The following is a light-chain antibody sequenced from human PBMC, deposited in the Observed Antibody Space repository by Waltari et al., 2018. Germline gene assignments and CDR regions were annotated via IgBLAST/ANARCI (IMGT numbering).Light chain of an antibody. CDR2: DVT. Sequence: QSVLTQPASVSGSPGQSVTISCTGTSSDICRYNYVSWYQQRPATAPQLLIYDVTIRPSGVSNRFSGSKSDNTASLTISGLQAEDEASYYCCSYADSGTLVFGGGTKLTVL. J-gene: IGLJ3*02. CDR3: CSYADSGTLV. V-gene: IGLV2-14*01. CDR1: SSDICRYNY.